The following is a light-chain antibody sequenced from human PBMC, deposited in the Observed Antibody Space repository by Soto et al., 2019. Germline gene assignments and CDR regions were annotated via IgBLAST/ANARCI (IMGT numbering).Light chain of an antibody. CDR2: AAS. Sequence: DIQMTQSPSSLSASVGDRVTITFRSSESISSFLNWYQQKPGKAPKLLIYAASSLQGGVPSRFSGSGSGTDFTLTISSLQPEDFATYYCQQSYSTPRTFGQGTKLEI. CDR1: ESISSF. CDR3: QQSYSTPRT. J-gene: IGKJ2*01. V-gene: IGKV1-39*01.